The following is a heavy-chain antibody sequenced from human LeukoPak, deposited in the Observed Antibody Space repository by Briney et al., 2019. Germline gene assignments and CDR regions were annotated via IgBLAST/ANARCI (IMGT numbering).Heavy chain of an antibody. Sequence: GESLKIPCKGSGYRFTSYWIGWVPQIPGKGLEWMGIIYPGDSDTRYSTPFQGQVTISADKSISTAYLQWRSLKAADTAMYYCARSRGGYSYGYSSADYWGQGTLVTVSS. CDR2: IYPGDSDT. J-gene: IGHJ4*02. CDR3: ARSRGGYSYGYSSADY. V-gene: IGHV5-51*01. D-gene: IGHD5-18*01. CDR1: GYRFTSYW.